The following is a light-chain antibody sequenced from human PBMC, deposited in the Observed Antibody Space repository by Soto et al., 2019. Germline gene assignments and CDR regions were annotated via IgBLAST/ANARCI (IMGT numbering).Light chain of an antibody. CDR2: YSN. CDR1: DSHIVSNS. Sequence: GSDSHIVSNSVYWYQHLPRMAPKLLIYYSNKRPSGVPDRFSCYRSGTSASLAIVGLRSEDEAIYYCAAWDASLSACVFGNGTKGTV. J-gene: IGLJ1*01. V-gene: IGLV1-47*02. CDR3: AAWDASLSACV.